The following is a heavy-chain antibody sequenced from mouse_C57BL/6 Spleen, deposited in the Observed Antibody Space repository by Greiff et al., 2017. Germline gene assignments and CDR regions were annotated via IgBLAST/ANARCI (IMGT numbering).Heavy chain of an antibody. Sequence: QVQLQQPGAELVRPGSSVKLSCKASGYTFTSYWMDWVQQRPGQGLEWIGNIYPSDSETHYNQKFKDKATLTVDKSSSTAYMQLSSLTSEDSAVYYCARWGGLGRDYWGQGTTLTVSS. CDR2: IYPSDSET. CDR3: ARWGGLGRDY. V-gene: IGHV1-61*01. D-gene: IGHD4-1*01. CDR1: GYTFTSYW. J-gene: IGHJ2*01.